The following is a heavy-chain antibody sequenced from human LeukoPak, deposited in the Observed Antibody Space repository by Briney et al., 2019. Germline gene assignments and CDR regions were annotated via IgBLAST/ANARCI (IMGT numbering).Heavy chain of an antibody. J-gene: IGHJ4*02. D-gene: IGHD3-22*01. V-gene: IGHV1-58*01. CDR3: AADQGNYYDSSGSFDY. CDR2: IVVGSGNT. Sequence: ASVKVSCKASGFTFTSSAVQWVRQARGQRLEWIGWIVVGSGNTNYAQKFQKRVTITRDMSTSTAYMELSSLRSEDTAVYYCAADQGNYYDSSGSFDYWGQGTLVTVSS. CDR1: GFTFTSSA.